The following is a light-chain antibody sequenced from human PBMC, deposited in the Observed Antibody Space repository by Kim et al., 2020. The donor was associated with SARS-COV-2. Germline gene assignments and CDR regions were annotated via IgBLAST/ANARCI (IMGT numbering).Light chain of an antibody. V-gene: IGLV3-1*01. CDR1: KLGDKD. CDR3: QAWDSSSGF. CDR2: QDT. Sequence: VSPGQTASITCSGDKLGDKDAYWYQQKPGQSPLLVIYQDTKRPSGIPERFSGSNSGNTATLTISGTQAMDEADYYCQAWDSSSGFFGTGTKVTVL. J-gene: IGLJ1*01.